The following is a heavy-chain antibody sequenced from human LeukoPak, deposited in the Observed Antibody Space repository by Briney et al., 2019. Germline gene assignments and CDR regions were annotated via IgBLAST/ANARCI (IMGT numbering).Heavy chain of an antibody. CDR2: ISGSGGST. J-gene: IGHJ6*02. D-gene: IGHD2-2*01. Sequence: GGSLRLSCAASGFTFSSYAMSWVRQAPGKGLEWVSAISGSGGSTYYADSVKGRFTISRDNSKNTLYLQMNSLRAEDTAVYYCAKEGCSSTSCYGAYYYYGMDVWGQGTTVTVSS. V-gene: IGHV3-23*01. CDR3: AKEGCSSTSCYGAYYYYGMDV. CDR1: GFTFSSYA.